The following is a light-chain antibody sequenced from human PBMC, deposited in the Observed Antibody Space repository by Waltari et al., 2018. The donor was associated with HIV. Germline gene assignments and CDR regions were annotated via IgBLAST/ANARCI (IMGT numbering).Light chain of an antibody. CDR3: QQYNTYLWT. CDR1: QDISRR. V-gene: IGKV1-5*03. CDR2: KAS. J-gene: IGKJ1*01. Sequence: DIQMTQSPSTLSAPIGVTGPLTCRASQDISRRLAWYQQKPGEVPKLLVYKASLLGSGVPSRFSGSGSGTEFTLTINSLQPSDFATYYWQQYNTYLWTFGQGTKVEI.